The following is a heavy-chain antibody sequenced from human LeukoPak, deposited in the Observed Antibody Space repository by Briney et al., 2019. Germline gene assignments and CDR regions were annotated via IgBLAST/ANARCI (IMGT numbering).Heavy chain of an antibody. J-gene: IGHJ5*02. D-gene: IGHD5-12*01. V-gene: IGHV3-48*03. CDR3: ARDWGRGWLPDL. CDR2: ISSSGSTI. CDR1: GFTFSSYE. Sequence: AGGSLRLSCAASGFTFSSYEMNWVRQAPGKGLEWVSYISSSGSTIYYADSVKGRFTISRDNAKNSLYLQMNSLRAQDTAVYYCARDWGRGWLPDLWGQGTLVTVSS.